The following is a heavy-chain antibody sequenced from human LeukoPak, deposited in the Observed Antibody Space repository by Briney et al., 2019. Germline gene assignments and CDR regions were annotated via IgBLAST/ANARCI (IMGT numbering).Heavy chain of an antibody. V-gene: IGHV3-21*01. CDR1: GFTFNTYG. CDR2: ISSSSSYI. Sequence: PGGSLRLSCAASGFTFNTYGMNWVRQAPGKGLEWVSSISSSSSYIYYADSVKGRFTISRDNAKNSLHLQMNSLRAEDTAVYYCAELGITMIGGVWGKGTTVTISS. J-gene: IGHJ6*04. CDR3: AELGITMIGGV. D-gene: IGHD3-10*02.